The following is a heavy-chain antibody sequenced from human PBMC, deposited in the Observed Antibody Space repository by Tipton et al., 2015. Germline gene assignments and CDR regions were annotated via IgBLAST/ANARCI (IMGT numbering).Heavy chain of an antibody. V-gene: IGHV3-30*03. CDR2: MSYDGSNK. CDR1: GFTFSSYD. D-gene: IGHD6-13*01. Sequence: RSLRLSCAASGFTFSSYDIHWVRQAPGKGLEWVAVMSYDGSNKYYADSVKGRFIISRDNAKNSLYLEMNSLRAEDTAVYYCARDRGYSSRGGRGASGGYYYGMDVWGQGTTVTVSS. J-gene: IGHJ6*02. CDR3: ARDRGYSSRGGRGASGGYYYGMDV.